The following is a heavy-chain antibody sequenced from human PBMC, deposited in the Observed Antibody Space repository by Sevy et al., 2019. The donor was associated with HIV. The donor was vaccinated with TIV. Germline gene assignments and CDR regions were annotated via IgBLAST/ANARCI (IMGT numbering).Heavy chain of an antibody. D-gene: IGHD1-26*01. V-gene: IGHV3-23*01. CDR3: AKVGATPRHYYYYYMDV. CDR1: GFTFSSYA. Sequence: GGSLRLSCAASGFTFSSYAMSWVRQAPGKGLEWVSAISGSGGSTYYADSVKGRFTISRDNSKNTLYLQMNSLRAEDTAVYYCAKVGATPRHYYYYYMDVWGKGTTVTVSS. CDR2: ISGSGGST. J-gene: IGHJ6*03.